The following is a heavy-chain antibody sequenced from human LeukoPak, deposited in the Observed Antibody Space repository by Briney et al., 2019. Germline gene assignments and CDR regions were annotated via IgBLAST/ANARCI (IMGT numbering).Heavy chain of an antibody. CDR3: ASLVRGYSYGYHYYYMDV. Sequence: ASVKVSCKASGYIFTSYDINWVRQATGQGLEWMGWMNPNSGNTGYAQKFQGRVTMTRNTSISTAYMELSSLRSEDTAVYYCASLVRGYSYGYHYYYMDVWGKGTTVTVSS. D-gene: IGHD5-18*01. J-gene: IGHJ6*03. CDR2: MNPNSGNT. V-gene: IGHV1-8*01. CDR1: GYIFTSYD.